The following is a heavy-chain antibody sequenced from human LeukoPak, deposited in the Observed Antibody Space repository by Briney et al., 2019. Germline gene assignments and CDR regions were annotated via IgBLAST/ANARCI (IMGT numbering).Heavy chain of an antibody. CDR1: GDSISSYY. CDR2: IYSTGST. Sequence: SETLSLTCTVSGDSISSYYWSWIRQPAGKGLEWIGRIYSTGSTNYNPSLKSRVAMSVDTSKNQFSLRLRSVTAADTAVYYCARENSGSYREFDYWGQGTLVTVSS. CDR3: ARENSGSYREFDY. D-gene: IGHD1-26*01. V-gene: IGHV4-4*07. J-gene: IGHJ4*02.